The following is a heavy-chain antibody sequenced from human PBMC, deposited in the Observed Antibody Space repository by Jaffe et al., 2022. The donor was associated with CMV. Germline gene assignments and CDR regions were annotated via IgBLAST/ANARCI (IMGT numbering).Heavy chain of an antibody. CDR3: ARHRPDLWFGEGANWYFDL. Sequence: QLQLQESGPGLVKPSETLSLTCAVSGYSISSSNYYWAWIRQPPGKGLEWIGSVRYSDSSYHNPALKSRVTISVDTSKNQVSLKLSSVTAADTAVYHCARHRPDLWFGEGANWYFDLWGRGTLVAVSS. D-gene: IGHD3-10*01. CDR2: VRYSDSS. CDR1: GYSISSSNYY. J-gene: IGHJ2*01. V-gene: IGHV4-39*01.